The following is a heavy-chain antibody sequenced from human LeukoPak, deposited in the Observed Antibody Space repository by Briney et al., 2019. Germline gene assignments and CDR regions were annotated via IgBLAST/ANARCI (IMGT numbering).Heavy chain of an antibody. CDR3: AKEGGDDILTGYSGSWFDP. CDR1: GFTFDDYT. Sequence: GGSLRLSCAASGFTFDDYTMHWVRQAPGKGLEWVSLISWDGGSTYYADSVKGRFTISRDNSKNPLYLQMNSLRTEDTALYYCAKEGGDDILTGYSGSWFDPWGQGTLVTVSS. D-gene: IGHD3-9*01. CDR2: ISWDGGST. V-gene: IGHV3-43*01. J-gene: IGHJ5*02.